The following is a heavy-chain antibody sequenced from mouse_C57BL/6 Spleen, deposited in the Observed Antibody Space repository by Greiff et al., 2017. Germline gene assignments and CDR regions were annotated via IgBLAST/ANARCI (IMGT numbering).Heavy chain of an antibody. CDR3: ARDRFTTVVEDYAMDY. D-gene: IGHD1-1*01. CDR1: GYSITSGYY. Sequence: EVQLQQSGPGLVKPSQSLSLTCSVTGYSITSGYYWNWIRQFPGNKLEWMGYISYDGSNNYNPSLKNRISITRDTSKNQFFLKLNSVTTEDTATYYCARDRFTTVVEDYAMDYWGQGTSVTVSS. CDR2: ISYDGSN. J-gene: IGHJ4*01. V-gene: IGHV3-6*01.